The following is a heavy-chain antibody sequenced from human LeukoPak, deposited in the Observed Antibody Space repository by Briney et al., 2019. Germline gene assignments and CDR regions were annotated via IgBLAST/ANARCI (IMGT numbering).Heavy chain of an antibody. CDR1: GYTFTSYD. Sequence: SVKVSCKASGYTFTSYDINWVRQAPGQGLEWMGGIIPIFGTANDAQKLQGRVTITTDESTSTAYMELSRLRSEDTAVYYCATRSESFWSGSGAFDIWGQGTMVTVPS. J-gene: IGHJ3*02. V-gene: IGHV1-69*05. D-gene: IGHD3-3*01. CDR2: IIPIFGTA. CDR3: ATRSESFWSGSGAFDI.